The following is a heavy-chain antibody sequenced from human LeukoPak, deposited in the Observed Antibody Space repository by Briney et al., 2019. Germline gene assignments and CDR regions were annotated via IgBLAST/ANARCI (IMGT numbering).Heavy chain of an antibody. D-gene: IGHD2-21*01. CDR3: ARDHPNCVGTDCLLFDY. CDR2: ITRCVAGT. CDR1: GFTFSGYA. J-gene: IGHJ4*02. V-gene: IGHV3-23*01. Sequence: PGGSLRLSCAASGFTFSGYAMSWVRRAPGKGLEWGSAITRCVAGTSYADSVKGRFTIARDNSKNTLYLRVNSLRAEDTAVYYRARDHPNCVGTDCLLFDYWGQGTLVTVSS.